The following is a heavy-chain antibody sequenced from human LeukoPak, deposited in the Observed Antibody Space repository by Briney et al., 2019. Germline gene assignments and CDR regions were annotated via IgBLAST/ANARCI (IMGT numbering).Heavy chain of an antibody. Sequence: SETLSLTCTVSGGSISDYYWSWIRQAPGKGLEWIGYIYYSGSTNYNPSLKSRVTISVDTSKNQFSLKLSSVTAADTAVYYCARAPGYSSGWYLVAAFDIWGQGTMVTVSS. CDR3: ARAPGYSSGWYLVAAFDI. D-gene: IGHD6-19*01. CDR2: IYYSGST. CDR1: GGSISDYY. J-gene: IGHJ3*02. V-gene: IGHV4-59*01.